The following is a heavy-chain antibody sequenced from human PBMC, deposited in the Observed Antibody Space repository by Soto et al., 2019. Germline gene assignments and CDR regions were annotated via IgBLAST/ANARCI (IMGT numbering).Heavy chain of an antibody. D-gene: IGHD3-10*01. CDR2: ISGSGGSS. Sequence: EVQLLESGGGLVQPGKSLRLSCAASGFSFSSYAMNWVRQAPGRGLEWVSGISGSGGSSYYADSVKGRFTISRDNSKNTLYLQMNSLRAEDTAVYYCAKVTIFYYGSGSYDAFDLWGQGTMVTVSS. CDR3: AKVTIFYYGSGSYDAFDL. CDR1: GFSFSSYA. V-gene: IGHV3-23*01. J-gene: IGHJ3*01.